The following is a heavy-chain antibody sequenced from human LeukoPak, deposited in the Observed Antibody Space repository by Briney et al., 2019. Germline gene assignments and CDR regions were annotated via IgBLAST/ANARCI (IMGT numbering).Heavy chain of an antibody. V-gene: IGHV3-74*01. CDR2: INSDGSWT. D-gene: IGHD2-2*01. J-gene: IGHJ4*02. Sequence: GGSLRLSCAASGNYWMHWVRQAPGKGLVWVSHINSDGSWTSYADSVKGRFTISKDNAKNTVYLQMNNLRAEDTAVYYYVSFYETYWGRGTLVTVSS. CDR1: GNYW. CDR3: VSFYETY.